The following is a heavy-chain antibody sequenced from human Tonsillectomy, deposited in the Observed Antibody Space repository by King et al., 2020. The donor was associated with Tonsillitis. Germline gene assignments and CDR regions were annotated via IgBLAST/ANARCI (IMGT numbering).Heavy chain of an antibody. J-gene: IGHJ2*01. Sequence: VQLVESGAEVKKPGSSVKVSCKASGDTFSTDAIAWVRQAPGQGLEWMGGIIPMTETPNYAQNFQGRVTITADESTSTVYLDLSSLRSDDTAVYFCAVGRHQSWYFDLWGRGTLVTVSS. CDR2: IIPMTETP. D-gene: IGHD3-10*01. CDR3: AVGRHQSWYFDL. CDR1: GDTFSTDA. V-gene: IGHV1-69*01.